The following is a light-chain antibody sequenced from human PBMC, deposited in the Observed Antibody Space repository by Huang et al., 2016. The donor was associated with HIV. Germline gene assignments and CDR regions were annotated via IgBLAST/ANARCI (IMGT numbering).Light chain of an antibody. J-gene: IGKJ1*01. CDR1: QSVGPN. CDR3: QQYNNWPTT. Sequence: EVVVTQSPVTLSVSPGERASLSCRASQSVGPNLAWYQQKPGQAPRLLIFDASPRATGVPARCSASTRATGVPAKFSDSRSGTEFTLTISSLQSEDFAVYYCQQYNNWPTTFGQGTKVEIK. CDR2: DAS. V-gene: IGKV3-15*01.